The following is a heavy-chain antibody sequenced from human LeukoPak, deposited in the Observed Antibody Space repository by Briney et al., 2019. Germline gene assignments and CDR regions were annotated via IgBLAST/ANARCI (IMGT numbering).Heavy chain of an antibody. V-gene: IGHV4-59*01. D-gene: IGHD3-3*01. Sequence: PSETPSLTCTVSGGSISSYYWSWIRQPPGKGLEWIGYIYYSGSTNYNPSLKSRVTISVDTSKNQFSLKLSSVTAADTAVYYCARGYDFWSGPNWFDPWGQGTLVTVSS. CDR1: GGSISSYY. CDR2: IYYSGST. CDR3: ARGYDFWSGPNWFDP. J-gene: IGHJ5*02.